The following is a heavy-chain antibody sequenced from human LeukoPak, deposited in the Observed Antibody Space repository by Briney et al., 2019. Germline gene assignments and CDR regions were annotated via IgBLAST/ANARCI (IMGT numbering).Heavy chain of an antibody. V-gene: IGHV4-39*07. J-gene: IGHJ4*02. CDR2: MYYSGST. Sequence: SETLSLTCTVSGGSISSSGYYWGWIRQPPGKGLEWIGSMYYSGSTYYNPSLKSRVTISVDTSKNHFSLKLSSVTAADTAVYYCARLSYDILTGWLPLDYWGQGTLVTVSS. D-gene: IGHD3-9*01. CDR1: GGSISSSGYY. CDR3: ARLSYDILTGWLPLDY.